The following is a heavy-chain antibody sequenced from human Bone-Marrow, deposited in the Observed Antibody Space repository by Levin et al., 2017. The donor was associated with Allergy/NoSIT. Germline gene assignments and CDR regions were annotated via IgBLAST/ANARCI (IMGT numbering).Heavy chain of an antibody. CDR1: GFTLDDYT. J-gene: IGHJ6*02. CDR2: ISFDGDDT. CDR3: ARGPRNYYFGMDV. V-gene: IGHV3-43*01. Sequence: LSLTCAASGFTLDDYTMHWVRQSPGKGLEWVSLISFDGDDTNYADSVRGRFTISRDNSKSSLYLQMTSLRTEDTALYYCARGPRNYYFGMDVWGQGTTVTVSS.